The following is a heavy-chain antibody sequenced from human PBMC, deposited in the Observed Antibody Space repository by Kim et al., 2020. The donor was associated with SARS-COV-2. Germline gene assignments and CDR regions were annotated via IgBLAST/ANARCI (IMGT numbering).Heavy chain of an antibody. V-gene: IGHV3-21*01. CDR1: GFTFRNHL. CDR3: ARRVSDAFDL. CDR2: IGSSGYNT. Sequence: GGSLRLSCVGSGFTFRNHLINWVRQSPGEGLEWVSSIGSSGYNTYYAASVKVRFTISRDNAKNSLFLQMDSLTVEDTATYYCARRVSDAFDLWGQGTMVT. J-gene: IGHJ3*01.